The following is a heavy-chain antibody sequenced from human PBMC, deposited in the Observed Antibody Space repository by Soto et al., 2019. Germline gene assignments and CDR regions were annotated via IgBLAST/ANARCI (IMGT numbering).Heavy chain of an antibody. CDR1: GGTFSSYT. V-gene: IGHV1-69*08. D-gene: IGHD2-15*01. Sequence: QVQLVQSGAEVKKPGSSVKVSCKASGGTFSSYTISWVRQAPGQGLEWMGRIIPILGIANYAQKFQGRVTITAXXSXSXXYMELSSRRSEDTAVYYCARESGIVVVVAANWFDPWGQGTLVTVSS. CDR2: IIPILGIA. CDR3: ARESGIVVVVAANWFDP. J-gene: IGHJ5*02.